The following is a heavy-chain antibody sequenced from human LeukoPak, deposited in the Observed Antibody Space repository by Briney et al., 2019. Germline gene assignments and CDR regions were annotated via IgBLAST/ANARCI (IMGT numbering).Heavy chain of an antibody. V-gene: IGHV3-NL1*01. CDR3: AKDITGDYYGSGSLDY. Sequence: GGSLRLSCATSGFSFSIYTMNWVRQAPGKGLEWVSVIYSGGSIGYADSVKGRFTISRDNAKNSLYLQMNSLRAEDTALYYCAKDITGDYYGSGSLDYWGQGTLVTVSS. D-gene: IGHD3-10*01. CDR1: GFSFSIYT. CDR2: IYSGGSI. J-gene: IGHJ4*02.